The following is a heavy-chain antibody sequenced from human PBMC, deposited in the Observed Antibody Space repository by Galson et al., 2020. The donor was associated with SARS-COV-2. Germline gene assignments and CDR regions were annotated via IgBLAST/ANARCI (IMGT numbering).Heavy chain of an antibody. CDR3: AKADILTGLGDLFDY. J-gene: IGHJ4*02. CDR2: ISYDGSNK. CDR1: GFTFSSYG. D-gene: IGHD3-9*01. Sequence: SCAASGFTFSSYGMPWVRQAPARGLEGVAVISYDGSNKYYADSVKGRFTISRDNSKNTLYLQMNSLRAEDTAVYYCAKADILTGLGDLFDYWGQGTLVTVSS. V-gene: IGHV3-30*18.